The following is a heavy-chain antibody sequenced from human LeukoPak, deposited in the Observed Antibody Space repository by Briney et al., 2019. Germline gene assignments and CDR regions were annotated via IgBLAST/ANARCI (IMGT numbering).Heavy chain of an antibody. J-gene: IGHJ4*02. Sequence: SKTLSLTCTVSGGSISSSSYYWGWIRQPPGKGLEWIGSIYYSGSTYYNPSLKSRVTISVDTSKNQFSLKLSSVTAADTAVYYCASLIAAAGNFDYWGQGTLVTVSS. V-gene: IGHV4-39*07. D-gene: IGHD6-13*01. CDR3: ASLIAAAGNFDY. CDR2: IYYSGST. CDR1: GGSISSSSYY.